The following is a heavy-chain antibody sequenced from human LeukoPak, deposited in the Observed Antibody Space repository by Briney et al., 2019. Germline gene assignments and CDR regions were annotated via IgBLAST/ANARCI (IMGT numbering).Heavy chain of an antibody. CDR3: AREFLDYGDQTFRCYFDY. CDR2: IIPIFGSA. Sequence: ASVKVSCKASGDTFSTYGISWVRQAPGQGLEWMGGIIPIFGSANYAQKFQGRVTVTADKSTSTAYMELSSLRSEDTAVYYCAREFLDYGDQTFRCYFDYWGQGTLVTVSS. CDR1: GDTFSTYG. D-gene: IGHD4-17*01. J-gene: IGHJ4*02. V-gene: IGHV1-69*06.